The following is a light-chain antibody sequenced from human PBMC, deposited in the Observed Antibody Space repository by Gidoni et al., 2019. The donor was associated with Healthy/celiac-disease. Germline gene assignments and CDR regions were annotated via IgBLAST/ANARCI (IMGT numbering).Light chain of an antibody. CDR1: SSDVGGYNY. CDR2: EVS. V-gene: IGLV2-14*01. J-gene: IGLJ3*02. CDR3: SSYTSSSTLGV. Sequence: QSALTQPASVSGSPGQSITISCTGTSSDVGGYNYVACYPHHPGKALKLMIYEVSNRPSGVSNRFSGSKSGNTASLTISGLQAEDEADYYCSSYTSSSTLGVFGGGTKLTVL.